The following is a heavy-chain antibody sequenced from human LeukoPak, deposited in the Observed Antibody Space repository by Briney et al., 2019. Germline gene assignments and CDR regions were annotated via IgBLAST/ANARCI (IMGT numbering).Heavy chain of an antibody. CDR2: IIPIFGTA. Sequence: AASVKVSCKASGYTFTSYAMNWVRQAPGQGLEWMGGIIPIFGTANYAQKFQGRVTITADESTSTAYMELSSLRSEDTAVYYCYISSRWFDPWGQGTLVTVSS. D-gene: IGHD1-14*01. J-gene: IGHJ5*02. V-gene: IGHV1-69*13. CDR1: GYTFTSYA. CDR3: YISSRWFDP.